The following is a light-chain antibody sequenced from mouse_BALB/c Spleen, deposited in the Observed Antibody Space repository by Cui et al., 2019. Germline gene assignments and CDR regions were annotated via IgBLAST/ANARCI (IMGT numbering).Light chain of an antibody. Sequence: DIVMTQSHKFMATSVVDRVSITCKASQDVSTAVAWYQQKPGPSPKLLLYLASTRHPGVPDRFTGSRSGTDYTLTISSVQAEDWALYYCQQHYSTPYTFGGGTKLEIK. V-gene: IGKV6-25*01. CDR1: QDVSTA. CDR2: LAS. J-gene: IGKJ2*01. CDR3: QQHYSTPYT.